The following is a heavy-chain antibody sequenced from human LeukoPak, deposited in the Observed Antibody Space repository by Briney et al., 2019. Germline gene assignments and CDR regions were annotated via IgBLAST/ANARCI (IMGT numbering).Heavy chain of an antibody. V-gene: IGHV3-23*01. Sequence: GGSLRLSCAASGFTFNSYAMSWVRQAPGKGLEWVSSINGGGYSTYYADSVKGRLTISRDNSRNTLYLQMNSLRAEDTAVYYCARAVYYYGTSGYYYFDYWGQGALVTVSS. CDR2: INGGGYST. J-gene: IGHJ4*02. D-gene: IGHD3-22*01. CDR3: ARAVYYYGTSGYYYFDY. CDR1: GFTFNSYA.